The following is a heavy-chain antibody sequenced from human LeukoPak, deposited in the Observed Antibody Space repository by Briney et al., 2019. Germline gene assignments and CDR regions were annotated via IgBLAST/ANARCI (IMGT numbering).Heavy chain of an antibody. CDR2: ITGRSDKT. CDR3: AKGGWLDD. CDR1: GFNFNKYD. V-gene: IGHV3-23*01. Sequence: GGSLRLSCAASGFNFNKYDMTWARQAPGKGLEWVSTITGRSDKTYYTDSVKGRFVTSRDNSKDTLYLQMNSLRAGDTALYYCAKGGWLDDLGQGALVTVSS. J-gene: IGHJ4*02. D-gene: IGHD6-19*01.